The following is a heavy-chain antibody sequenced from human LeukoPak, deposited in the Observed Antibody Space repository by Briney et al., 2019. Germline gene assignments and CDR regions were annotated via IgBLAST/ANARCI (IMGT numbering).Heavy chain of an antibody. J-gene: IGHJ4*02. CDR1: GGSFSGYY. Sequence: QASETLSLTCAVYGGSFSGYYWSWIRQPPGKGLEWIGYIYYSGSTNYNPSLKSRVTISVDTSKNQFSLKLSSVTAADTAVYYCARGRYCSSTSCYVVDYWGQGTLVTVSS. V-gene: IGHV4-59*01. CDR3: ARGRYCSSTSCYVVDY. D-gene: IGHD2-2*01. CDR2: IYYSGST.